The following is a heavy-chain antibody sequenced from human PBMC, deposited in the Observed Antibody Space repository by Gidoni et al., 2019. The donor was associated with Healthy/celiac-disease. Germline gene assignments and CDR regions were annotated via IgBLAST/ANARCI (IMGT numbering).Heavy chain of an antibody. CDR1: GGSISSSRYY. D-gene: IGHD1-26*01. Sequence: QLQLQESGPGLVKPSETLSLTCTVSGGSISSSRYYWGWIRQPPGKGLEWIGSIYYSGSTYYNPSLKSRVTISVDTSKNQFSLKLSSVTAADTAVYYCARHPTKKVIVGATPFDYWGQGTLVTVSS. CDR3: ARHPTKKVIVGATPFDY. J-gene: IGHJ4*02. CDR2: IYYSGST. V-gene: IGHV4-39*01.